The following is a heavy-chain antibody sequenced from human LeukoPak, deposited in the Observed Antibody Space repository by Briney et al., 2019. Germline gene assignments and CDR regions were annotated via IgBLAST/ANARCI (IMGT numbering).Heavy chain of an antibody. D-gene: IGHD3-16*01. J-gene: IGHJ1*01. CDR1: GFTFSTYG. CDR2: ISGSGGST. CDR3: AKDDAWGRYQD. V-gene: IGHV3-23*01. Sequence: GGSLRLSCAASGFTFSTYGMSWVRQAPGNGLEWVSAISGSGGSTYYADSVKGRFTISRDNSKNTLYLQMNSLRAEDTAVYFCAKDDAWGRYQDWGQGTLVIVSS.